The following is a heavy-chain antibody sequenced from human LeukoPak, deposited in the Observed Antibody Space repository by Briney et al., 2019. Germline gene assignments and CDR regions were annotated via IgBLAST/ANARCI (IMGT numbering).Heavy chain of an antibody. V-gene: IGHV1-18*01. Sequence: ASVKVSCKASSYTFTSYGISWVRQAPGQGLEWMGWISAYNGNTNYAQKLQGRVTMTTDTSTSTAYMELRSLRSDDTAVYYCARNLWFGESSDAFDMWGQGTMVTVSS. CDR1: SYTFTSYG. J-gene: IGHJ3*02. CDR2: ISAYNGNT. D-gene: IGHD3-10*01. CDR3: ARNLWFGESSDAFDM.